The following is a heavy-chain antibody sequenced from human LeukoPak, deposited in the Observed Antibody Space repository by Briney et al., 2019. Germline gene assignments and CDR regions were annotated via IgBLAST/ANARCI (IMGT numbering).Heavy chain of an antibody. V-gene: IGHV4-34*01. J-gene: IGHJ3*02. CDR2: INHSGST. D-gene: IGHD3-9*01. Sequence: SATLSLTCAVSGGSFSGYYWSWIRQPPGKGLEGIGEINHSGSTNYNPSLKSGGTISVDPSKNQFSLKLSSVTAADTAVYYCARGGSLLRYFDYSLMLVAFDIWGQGTMVTVSS. CDR3: ARGGSLLRYFDYSLMLVAFDI. CDR1: GGSFSGYY.